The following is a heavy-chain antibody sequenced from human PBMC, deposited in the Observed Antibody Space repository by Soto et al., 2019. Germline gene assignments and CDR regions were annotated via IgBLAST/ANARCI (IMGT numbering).Heavy chain of an antibody. CDR1: GYTFTSYY. Sequence: ASVKVSCKASGYTFTSYYMHWVRQAPGQGLERMGIINPSGGSTSYAQKFQGSVTMTRDTSTSTVYMELSSLRSEDTAGYYCERPMNGIAGYFDYWGQGTLVTVSS. J-gene: IGHJ4*02. D-gene: IGHD6-13*01. V-gene: IGHV1-46*01. CDR2: INPSGGST. CDR3: ERPMNGIAGYFDY.